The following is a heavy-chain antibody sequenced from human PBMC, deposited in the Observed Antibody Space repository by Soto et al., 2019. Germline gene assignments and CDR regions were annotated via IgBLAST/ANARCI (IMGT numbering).Heavy chain of an antibody. Sequence: SETLSLTCTVSGGSISSGGYYWSWIRQHPGKGLEWIGYIYYSGSTYYNPSLKSRVTISVDTSKNQFSLKLSSVTAADTAVYYCARSSGTVRGNAFDIWSQGTMVTVSS. CDR3: ARSSGTVRGNAFDI. CDR1: GGSISSGGYY. V-gene: IGHV4-31*03. J-gene: IGHJ3*02. D-gene: IGHD6-19*01. CDR2: IYYSGST.